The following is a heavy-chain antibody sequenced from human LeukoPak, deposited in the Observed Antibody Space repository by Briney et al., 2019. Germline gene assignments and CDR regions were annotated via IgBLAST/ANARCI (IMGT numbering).Heavy chain of an antibody. CDR3: ARDSGTTGEVKFDP. CDR2: ISGSGTI. D-gene: IGHD3-10*01. Sequence: SETLSLTCTVSGGSISNTFYYWGWIRQPPGKGLEWIGRISGSGTITYNPALQSRLSISIDTSKNQFSLKLMSVTAADTAVYYCARDSGTTGEVKFDPWGQGTLVTVSS. J-gene: IGHJ5*02. V-gene: IGHV4-39*07. CDR1: GGSISNTFYY.